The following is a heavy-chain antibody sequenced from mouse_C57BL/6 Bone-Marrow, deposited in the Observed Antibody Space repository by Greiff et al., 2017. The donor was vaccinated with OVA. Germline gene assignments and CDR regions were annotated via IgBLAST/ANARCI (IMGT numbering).Heavy chain of an antibody. CDR2: ISGGGGNT. Sequence: EVQRVESGGGLVKPGGSLKLSCAASGFTFSSYTMSWVRQTPEKRLEWVATISGGGGNTYYPDSVKGRFTISRDNAKNTLYLQMSSLRSEDTALYYCARSYGSREFAYWGQGTLVTVSA. CDR3: ARSYGSREFAY. D-gene: IGHD1-1*01. J-gene: IGHJ3*01. V-gene: IGHV5-9*01. CDR1: GFTFSSYT.